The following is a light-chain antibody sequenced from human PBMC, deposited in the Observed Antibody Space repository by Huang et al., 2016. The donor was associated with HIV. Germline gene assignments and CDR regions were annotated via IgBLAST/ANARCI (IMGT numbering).Light chain of an antibody. J-gene: IGKJ1*01. CDR2: KVS. Sequence: DVVMTQSPLSLPVTLGQPASISCRSSQSLVYSDGNNYVNWFQQRPGQSPRRLIYKVSNRDSGVPDRFSGSGSGTDFTLKISRVEAEDVGVYYCMQGTQWPPTFGQGTKVEIK. CDR1: QSLVYSDGNNY. CDR3: MQGTQWPPT. V-gene: IGKV2-30*01.